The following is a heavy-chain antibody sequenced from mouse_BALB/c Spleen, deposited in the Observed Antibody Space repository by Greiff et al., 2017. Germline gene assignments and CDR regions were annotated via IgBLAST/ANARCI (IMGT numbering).Heavy chain of an antibody. CDR2: ISYDGSN. Sequence: ESGPGLVKPSQSLSLTCSVTGYSITSGYYWNWIRQFPGNKLEWMGYISYDGSNNYNPSLKNRISITRDTSKNQFFLKLNSVTTEDTATYYCARDDTGFDYWGQGTTLTVSS. J-gene: IGHJ2*01. D-gene: IGHD4-1*01. CDR3: ARDDTGFDY. CDR1: GYSITSGYY. V-gene: IGHV3-6*02.